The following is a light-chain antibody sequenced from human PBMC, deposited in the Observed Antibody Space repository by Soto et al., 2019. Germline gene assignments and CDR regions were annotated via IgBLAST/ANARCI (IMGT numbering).Light chain of an antibody. CDR2: AAS. Sequence: DIQMTQSPSSLSASGGDSVTITCRASQSISSYLNWYQQKPGKAPKLLIYAASSLQSGVPSRFSGSGSGTDFTLTISSLQPEDFATYYCQQSYSTPPTFGQGTKVEIK. CDR1: QSISSY. V-gene: IGKV1-39*01. J-gene: IGKJ1*01. CDR3: QQSYSTPPT.